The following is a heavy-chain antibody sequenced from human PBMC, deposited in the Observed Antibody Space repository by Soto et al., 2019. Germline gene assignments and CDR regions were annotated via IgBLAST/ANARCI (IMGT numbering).Heavy chain of an antibody. CDR1: GFTFSSYW. Sequence: EVQLVESGGGLVQPGGSLRLSCAASGFTFSSYWMHWVRQAPGKGLGWVSRISGDVSSTTYADSVKCRFIVSRDNAKNTMHLQMNSLRADDTAVYYCTSPRYDGSGTPFDYWGQGTLVTVSS. CDR2: ISGDVSST. J-gene: IGHJ4*02. D-gene: IGHD3-22*01. V-gene: IGHV3-74*01. CDR3: TSPRYDGSGTPFDY.